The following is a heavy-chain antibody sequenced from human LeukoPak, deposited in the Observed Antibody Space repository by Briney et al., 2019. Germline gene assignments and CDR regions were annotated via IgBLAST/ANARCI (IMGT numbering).Heavy chain of an antibody. D-gene: IGHD1-26*01. CDR1: GYTFTSYG. J-gene: IGHJ4*02. Sequence: GASVKVSCKASGYTFTSYGISWVRQAPGQGLEWMGWINAYNGNTNYAQKLQGRVTMTTDTSTSTAYMELRSLRSDDTAVYYCARGTILVGATTVDYWGQGTLVTVSS. V-gene: IGHV1-18*01. CDR2: INAYNGNT. CDR3: ARGTILVGATTVDY.